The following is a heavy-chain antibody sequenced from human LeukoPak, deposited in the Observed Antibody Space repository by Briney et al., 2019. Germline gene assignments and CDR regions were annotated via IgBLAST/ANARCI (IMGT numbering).Heavy chain of an antibody. CDR2: ISAGGGST. CDR3: AKPGATGGEY. CDR1: GFTFSSLV. Sequence: PAGSLRLSCAASGFTFSSLVMSWVRQAPGKGLEWVSSISAGGGSTYYAEPVKGRFTISRDNSNNTLYLQMNSLRDEDAAVYYCAKPGATGGEYWGQGRLVSVSS. V-gene: IGHV3-23*01. J-gene: IGHJ4*02. D-gene: IGHD1-26*01.